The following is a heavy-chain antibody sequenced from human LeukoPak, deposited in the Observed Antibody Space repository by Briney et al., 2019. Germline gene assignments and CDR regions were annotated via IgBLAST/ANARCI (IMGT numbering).Heavy chain of an antibody. J-gene: IGHJ4*01. CDR2: IYPGDCDT. CDR1: GDSFSSYW. D-gene: IGHD3-10*01. Sequence: GESLKIFCQGSGDSFSSYWISWVRQMPGKGLEWMGFIYPGDCDTRYSPSFQGQVTISADKSISTAYLQWRSLKASDTTMYYCARNRGDNTFDYRGHGNLVTVSS. V-gene: IGHV5-51*01. CDR3: ARNRGDNTFDY.